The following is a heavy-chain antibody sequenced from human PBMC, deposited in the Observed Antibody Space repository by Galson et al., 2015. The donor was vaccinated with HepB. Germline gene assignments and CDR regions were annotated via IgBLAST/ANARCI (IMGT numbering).Heavy chain of an antibody. D-gene: IGHD4-17*01. CDR3: ARDGVDDYGVPGGYFDY. Sequence: SLRLSCAASGFTFSSYWMSWVRQAPGKGLEWVANIKQDGSEKYYVDSVKGRFTISRDNAKNSLYLQMNSLRAEDTAVYYCARDGVDDYGVPGGYFDYWGQGTLVTVSS. V-gene: IGHV3-7*03. CDR2: IKQDGSEK. J-gene: IGHJ4*02. CDR1: GFTFSSYW.